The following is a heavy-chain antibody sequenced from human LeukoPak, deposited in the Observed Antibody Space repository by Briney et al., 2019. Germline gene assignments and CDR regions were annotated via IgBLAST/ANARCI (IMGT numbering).Heavy chain of an antibody. Sequence: ASVKVSCKASGYTFTSYGISWVRQAPGQGLEWMGWISAYNGNTNYAQKLQGRVTMTTDTSTSTAYMELRSLRSDDTAVYYCARDRHPYYYDSSGYSFDPWGQGTLVTVSS. D-gene: IGHD3-22*01. J-gene: IGHJ5*02. CDR1: GYTFTSYG. CDR2: ISAYNGNT. CDR3: ARDRHPYYYDSSGYSFDP. V-gene: IGHV1-18*01.